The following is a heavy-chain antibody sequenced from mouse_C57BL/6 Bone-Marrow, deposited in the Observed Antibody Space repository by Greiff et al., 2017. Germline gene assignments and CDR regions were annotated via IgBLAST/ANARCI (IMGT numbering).Heavy chain of an antibody. CDR3: ARHCYGSSFDY. CDR2: ISSGGSYP. V-gene: IGHV5-6*01. Sequence: EVMLVESGGDLVKPGGSLKLSCAASGFTFSSYGMSWVRQTPDKRLEWVATISSGGSYPYYPDSVKGRFTISRDNAKNTLYLQRSSLKSEDTAMYYCARHCYGSSFDYWGQGTTLTVSS. D-gene: IGHD1-1*01. J-gene: IGHJ2*01. CDR1: GFTFSSYG.